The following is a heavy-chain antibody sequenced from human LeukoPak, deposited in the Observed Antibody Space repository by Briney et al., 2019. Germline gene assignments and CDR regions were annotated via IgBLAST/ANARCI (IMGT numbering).Heavy chain of an antibody. CDR1: GGSISSYY. J-gene: IGHJ4*02. D-gene: IGHD5-24*01. CDR3: ARLRGGQRWLQLPYYFDY. Sequence: SETLSLTCTVSGGSISSYYWGWIRQPPGKGLEWIGSIYYSGSTYYNPSLKSRVTISVDTSKNQFSLKLSSVTAADTAVYYCARLRGGQRWLQLPYYFDYWGQGTLVTVSS. CDR2: IYYSGST. V-gene: IGHV4-39*01.